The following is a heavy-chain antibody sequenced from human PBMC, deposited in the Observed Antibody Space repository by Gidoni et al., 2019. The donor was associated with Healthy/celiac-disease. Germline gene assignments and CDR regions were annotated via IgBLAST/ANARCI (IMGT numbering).Heavy chain of an antibody. Sequence: EVHRVQSGAAVQTPGESLKISCQCSGYSFTRYWIGWVRQMPGKGLAWMGSSYPGESDTRYSPSFQGQVTISADKSISTAYRQWSSLKASDTAMYYCARLDDSSGRPKELDYWGQGTLVTVSS. J-gene: IGHJ4*02. D-gene: IGHD6-19*01. CDR3: ARLDDSSGRPKELDY. CDR2: SYPGESDT. CDR1: GYSFTRYW. V-gene: IGHV5-51*01.